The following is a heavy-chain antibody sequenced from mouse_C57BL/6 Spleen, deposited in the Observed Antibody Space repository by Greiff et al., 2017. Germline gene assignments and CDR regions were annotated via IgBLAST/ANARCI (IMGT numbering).Heavy chain of an antibody. CDR3: ARSVYSNYGGSAMDY. V-gene: IGHV1-81*01. CDR1: GYTFTSYG. J-gene: IGHJ4*01. D-gene: IGHD2-5*01. CDR2: IYPRSGNT. Sequence: VQLQQSGAELARPGASVKLSCKASGYTFTSYGISWVKQRTGQGLEWIGEIYPRSGNTYYNEKFKGKATLTADKSSSTAYMELRSLTSEDSAVYFCARSVYSNYGGSAMDYWGQGTSVTVSS.